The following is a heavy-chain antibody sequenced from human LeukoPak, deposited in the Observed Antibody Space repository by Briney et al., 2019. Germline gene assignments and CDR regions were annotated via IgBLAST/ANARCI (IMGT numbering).Heavy chain of an antibody. Sequence: ASVKVSCKASGYTFTSYGISWVRQAPGQGLEWMGWINPNSGGTNYAQKFQGRVTMTRDTSISTAYMELSRLRSDDTAVYYCAREVAGTACIDYWGQGTLVTVSS. CDR3: AREVAGTACIDY. D-gene: IGHD6-19*01. CDR2: INPNSGGT. V-gene: IGHV1-2*02. CDR1: GYTFTSYG. J-gene: IGHJ4*02.